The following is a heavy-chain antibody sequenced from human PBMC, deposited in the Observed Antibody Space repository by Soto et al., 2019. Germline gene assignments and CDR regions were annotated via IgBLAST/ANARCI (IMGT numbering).Heavy chain of an antibody. D-gene: IGHD2-2*02. Sequence: SETLSLPCAVSGAPISSGDYYCTWIRQPPGKGLEWIGHIYFSGFTHYSPSLESRITISIDTSRNQFSLRLNSVTAADTAVYYCSRSCSGISCHRSANSGDLWGQGTLVTGSS. CDR2: IYFSGFT. V-gene: IGHV4-30-4*01. CDR1: GAPISSGDYY. J-gene: IGHJ5*02. CDR3: SRSCSGISCHRSANSGDL.